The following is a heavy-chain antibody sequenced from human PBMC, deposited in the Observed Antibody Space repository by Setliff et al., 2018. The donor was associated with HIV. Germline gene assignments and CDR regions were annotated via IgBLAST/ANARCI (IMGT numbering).Heavy chain of an antibody. J-gene: IGHJ4*02. CDR2: INPTGHST. CDR1: GYTFTNYY. D-gene: IGHD3-9*01. Sequence: GASVKVSCKASGYTFTNYYMHWVRQAPGQGLEWMGVINPTGHSTTYAQKFQGRVTMTRDTSTSTVFMDLSSLRSEDTAVYFCASGGYDILTGLGHWGQGTLVTVSS. CDR3: ASGGYDILTGLGH. V-gene: IGHV1-46*01.